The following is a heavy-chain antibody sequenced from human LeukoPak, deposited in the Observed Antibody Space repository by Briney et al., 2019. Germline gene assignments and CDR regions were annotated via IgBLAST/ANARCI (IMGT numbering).Heavy chain of an antibody. J-gene: IGHJ4*02. V-gene: IGHV4-4*07. Sequence: PSETLSLTCTVSGGSISGYYWSWIRQPAGKGLEWIGQIYSSGSTYYNPSLKSRLTMSGDTSKNQFSLKLSSVTAAGTAVYYCVRGGSKAAATFDYWGQGTLVTVSS. D-gene: IGHD2-15*01. CDR2: IYSSGST. CDR1: GGSISGYY. CDR3: VRGGSKAAATFDY.